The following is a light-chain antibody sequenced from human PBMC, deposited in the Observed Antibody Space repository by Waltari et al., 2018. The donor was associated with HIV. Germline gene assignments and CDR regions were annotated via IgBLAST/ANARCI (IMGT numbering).Light chain of an antibody. CDR1: QTVSSSY. V-gene: IGKV3-20*01. CDR2: GAS. J-gene: IGKJ5*01. CDR3: QQYGSSPIS. Sequence: EIVLTQSPGTLSLSPGERATLSCRTSQTVSSSYLAWYQQKPGQAPRLLIYGASSRATGIPDRFSGSGSGTDFTLTINRLEPEDFAVYYCQQYGSSPISFGQGTRLEIK.